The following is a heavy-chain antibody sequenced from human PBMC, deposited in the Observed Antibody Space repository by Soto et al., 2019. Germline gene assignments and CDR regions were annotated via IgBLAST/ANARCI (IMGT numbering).Heavy chain of an antibody. CDR3: ARKGPYYYDSSGYYPFDY. D-gene: IGHD3-22*01. V-gene: IGHV1-69*13. CDR2: IIPILGTA. CDR1: GGTFSSYS. J-gene: IGHJ4*02. Sequence: SVKVSCKASGGTFSSYSSSWVRHAPGQGLEWMGGIIPILGTANYAQKFQGRVTITADESTSTAYMELSRLRSEDTAVYYCARKGPYYYDSSGYYPFDYWGQGTLVTVSS.